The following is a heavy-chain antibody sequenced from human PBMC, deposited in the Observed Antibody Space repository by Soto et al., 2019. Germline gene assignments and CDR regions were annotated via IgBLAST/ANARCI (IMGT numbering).Heavy chain of an antibody. CDR1: GYTLTELS. J-gene: IGHJ5*02. CDR2: FDPEDGET. V-gene: IGHV1-24*01. CDR3: ATDIPTLPRRFLEGDWFDP. D-gene: IGHD3-3*01. Sequence: ASVNVSCKVSGYTLTELSMHWVRQAPGKGLEWMGGFDPEDGETIYAQKFQGRVTMTEDTSTDTAYMELSSLRSEDTAVYYCATDIPTLPRRFLEGDWFDPWGQGTLVTVSS.